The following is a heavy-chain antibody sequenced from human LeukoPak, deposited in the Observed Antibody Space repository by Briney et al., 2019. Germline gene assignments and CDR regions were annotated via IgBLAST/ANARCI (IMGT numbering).Heavy chain of an antibody. Sequence: GGSLRLSCAASGFTFSSYRMNWVRQTPGEGLEWVSSISSSSTYIYYADSVKGRFTISRDNDKDSLYLQMNSLRAEDTAVYYCAREPTAMILWGQGTLVTVSS. D-gene: IGHD5-18*01. CDR1: GFTFSSYR. CDR3: AREPTAMIL. J-gene: IGHJ4*02. CDR2: ISSSSTYI. V-gene: IGHV3-21*01.